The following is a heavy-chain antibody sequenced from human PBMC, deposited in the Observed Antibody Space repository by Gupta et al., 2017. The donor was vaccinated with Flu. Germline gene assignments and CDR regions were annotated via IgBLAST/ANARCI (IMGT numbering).Heavy chain of an antibody. CDR2: ISYDGSNK. Sequence: QVQLVESGGGVVQPGRSLRLSCSASGFTFSSYGMHWVRQAPGKGREWVAVISYDGSNKYYADSVKGRFTISRDNSKNTLYLQMNSLRAEDTAVYYCAKPVEDPDNWTGAFDYWGQGTLVTVSS. CDR3: AKPVEDPDNWTGAFDY. J-gene: IGHJ4*02. D-gene: IGHD1-1*01. CDR1: GFTFSSYG. V-gene: IGHV3-30*18.